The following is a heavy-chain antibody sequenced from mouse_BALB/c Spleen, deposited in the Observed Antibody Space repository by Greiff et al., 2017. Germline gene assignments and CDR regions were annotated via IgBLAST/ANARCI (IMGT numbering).Heavy chain of an antibody. J-gene: IGHJ3*01. CDR3: ARDYGSSWFAY. V-gene: IGHV5-6-3*01. Sequence: EVQLVESGGGLVQPGGSLKLSCAASGFTFSSYGMSWVRQTPDKRLELVATINSNGGSTYYPDSVKGRFTISRDNAKNTLYLQMSSLKSEDTAMYYCARDYGSSWFAYWGQGTLVTVSA. D-gene: IGHD1-1*02. CDR1: GFTFSSYG. CDR2: INSNGGST.